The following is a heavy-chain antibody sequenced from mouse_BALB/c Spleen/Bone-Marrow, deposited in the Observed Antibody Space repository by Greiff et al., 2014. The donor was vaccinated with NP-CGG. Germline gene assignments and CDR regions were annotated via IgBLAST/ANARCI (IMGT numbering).Heavy chain of an antibody. CDR3: TRRLLYYAMDY. D-gene: IGHD2-13*01. J-gene: IGHJ4*01. Sequence: QVQLKQSGAELVKPGASVKLSCKASGYTFTSYYMYWVKQRPGQGLEWIGEINPSNGGTNFNEKFKSKATLTVDKSSSTADMQLSSLTSEDSAVYYCTRRLLYYAMDYWGQGTSVTVSS. V-gene: IGHV1S81*02. CDR2: INPSNGGT. CDR1: GYTFTSYY.